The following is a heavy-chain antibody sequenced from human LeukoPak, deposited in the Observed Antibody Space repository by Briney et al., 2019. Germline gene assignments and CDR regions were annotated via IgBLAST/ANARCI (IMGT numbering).Heavy chain of an antibody. D-gene: IGHD5-12*01. V-gene: IGHV1-2*02. J-gene: IGHJ6*03. CDR3: ARGGYSGYVSLLGRGYYYMDV. CDR2: INPNSGGT. Sequence: ASVKVSCKASGYTFTGYYMHWVRQAPGQGLEWMGWINPNSGGTNYAQKFQGRVTMTRDTSISTAYMELSSLRSEDTAVYYCARGGYSGYVSLLGRGYYYMDVWGKGTTVTVSS. CDR1: GYTFTGYY.